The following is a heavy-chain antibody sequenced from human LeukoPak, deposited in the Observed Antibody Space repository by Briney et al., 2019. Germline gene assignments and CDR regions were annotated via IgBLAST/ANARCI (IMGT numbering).Heavy chain of an antibody. Sequence: GGSLRLSCAASGFTFSSYAMHWVRQAPGKGLEWVAVISYDGSNKNYADSVKGRFTISRDNSKNTLYLQMNSLRAEDTAVYYCAKKGYYDGSGYYMYYFDHWGQGTLVTVSS. CDR1: GFTFSSYA. CDR2: ISYDGSNK. J-gene: IGHJ4*02. D-gene: IGHD3-22*01. V-gene: IGHV3-30-3*02. CDR3: AKKGYYDGSGYYMYYFDH.